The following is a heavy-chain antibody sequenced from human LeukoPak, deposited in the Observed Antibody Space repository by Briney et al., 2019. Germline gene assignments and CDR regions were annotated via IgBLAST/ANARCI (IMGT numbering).Heavy chain of an antibody. D-gene: IGHD4-17*01. CDR1: GFTFSDSA. CDR3: IGYADYLRY. J-gene: IGHJ4*02. V-gene: IGHV3-73*01. CDR2: IRSKANSYAT. Sequence: GGSLRLSCAASGFTFSDSAMHWVRQASGKGLEWVGRIRSKANSYATAYAASVEGRFTISRDDSKNTAYLHMNSLKTEDTAVYFCIGYADYLRYWGQGTLVTVSS.